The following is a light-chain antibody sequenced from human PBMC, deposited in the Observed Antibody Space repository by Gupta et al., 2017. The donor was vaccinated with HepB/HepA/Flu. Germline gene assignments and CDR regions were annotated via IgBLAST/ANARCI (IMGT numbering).Light chain of an antibody. CDR2: YND. J-gene: IGLJ2*01. CDR3: AAWDTSLNVVV. Sequence: QPLLTQSTSVSGTPGQGATTSCSGSSSNVGRNNVNWYQQLPGTAPKLLIYYNDERPSGVPDRISGSKSGTSASLAISGLQSEDEADYYCAAWDTSLNVVVFGGGTKLTVL. CDR1: SSNVGRNN. V-gene: IGLV1-44*01.